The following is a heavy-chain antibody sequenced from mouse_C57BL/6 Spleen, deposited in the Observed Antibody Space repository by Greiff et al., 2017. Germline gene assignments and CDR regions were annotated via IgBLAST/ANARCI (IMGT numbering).Heavy chain of an antibody. CDR1: GYTFTSYW. J-gene: IGHJ1*03. CDR2: IYPGSGST. V-gene: IGHV1-55*01. CDR3: ARRGYGSSHWYFDV. Sequence: QVQLQQPGAELVKPGASVKMSCKASGYTFTSYWITWVKQRPGQGLEWIGDIYPGSGSTNYNEKFKSKATLTVDTSSSTAYMQLSSLTAEDSAVYYCARRGYGSSHWYFDVGGTGTTVTVSS. D-gene: IGHD1-1*01.